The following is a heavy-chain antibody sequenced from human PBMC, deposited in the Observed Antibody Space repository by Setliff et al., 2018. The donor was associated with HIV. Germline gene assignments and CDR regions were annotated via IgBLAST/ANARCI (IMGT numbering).Heavy chain of an antibody. J-gene: IGHJ6*02. Sequence: GASVKVSCKPSGSTFSTYDINWVRQATGQGLEWMGWMNPNSGNTGYAQKFQGRVTMTRNTSISTAYMELSSLRSDDTAVYYCAGSWSRIRYYGMDVWGQGTRVTVSS. CDR3: AGSWSRIRYYGMDV. D-gene: IGHD6-13*01. CDR1: GSTFSTYD. CDR2: MNPNSGNT. V-gene: IGHV1-8*01.